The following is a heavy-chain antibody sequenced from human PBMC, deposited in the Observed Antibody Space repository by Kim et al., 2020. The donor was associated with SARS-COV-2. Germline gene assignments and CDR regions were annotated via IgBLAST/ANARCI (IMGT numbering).Heavy chain of an antibody. Sequence: PSLKSRVTISVDKSKNPFSLKLSSVTAADTAVYYCARDIVVVPAASYFDYWGQGTLVTVSS. CDR3: ARDIVVVPAASYFDY. V-gene: IGHV4-4*02. D-gene: IGHD2-2*01. J-gene: IGHJ4*02.